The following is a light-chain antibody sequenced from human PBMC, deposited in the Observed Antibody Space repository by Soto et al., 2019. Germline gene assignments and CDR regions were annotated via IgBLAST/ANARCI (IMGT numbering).Light chain of an antibody. V-gene: IGLV2-14*01. CDR3: TSYTTSSTLV. J-gene: IGLJ2*01. Sequence: QSALTQPASVSGSPGQSITISCTGTSSDIGTYNSVSWYQQHAGKVPKLMIYDVINRPSGVSDRFSGSKSGNTASLTISGLQAEDEADYYCTSYTTSSTLVFGGGTKLTVL. CDR2: DVI. CDR1: SSDIGTYNS.